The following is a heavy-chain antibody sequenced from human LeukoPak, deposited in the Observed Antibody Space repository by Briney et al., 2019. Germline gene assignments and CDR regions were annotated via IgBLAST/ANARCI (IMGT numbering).Heavy chain of an antibody. CDR1: GFTFSSYW. V-gene: IGHV3-7*01. D-gene: IGHD3-10*01. CDR2: IKQDGSEK. J-gene: IGHJ5*02. CDR3: AGGSLWSPNWFDP. Sequence: GGSLRLSCAASGFTFSSYWMSWVRQAPGKGLEWVANIKQDGSEKFFVDSVRGRFSISRDNAKNSLYLQMNSLRADDTAVYYCAGGSLWSPNWFDPWGQGTLVTVSS.